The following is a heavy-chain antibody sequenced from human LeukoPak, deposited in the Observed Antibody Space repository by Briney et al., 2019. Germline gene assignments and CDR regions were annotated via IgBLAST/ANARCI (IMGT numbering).Heavy chain of an antibody. Sequence: GGSLRLSCAASGFIFSHHGMHWVRQAPGKGLGWVAVIWSDSTNRFYADSVKGRFTISRDNSQNTVFLQMNSLRVKDTAIYYCARDAQRGFDYSNSLKNWGHGTRVTVSS. CDR3: ARDAQRGFDYSNSLKN. V-gene: IGHV3-33*01. D-gene: IGHD4-11*01. CDR2: IWSDSTNR. J-gene: IGHJ4*01. CDR1: GFIFSHHG.